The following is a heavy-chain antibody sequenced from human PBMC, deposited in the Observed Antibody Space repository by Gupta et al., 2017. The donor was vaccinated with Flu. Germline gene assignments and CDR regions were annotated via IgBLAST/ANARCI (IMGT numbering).Heavy chain of an antibody. CDR3: ARDRWAYSSGWYGNFDS. Sequence: EVQLVESGGDFVQPGGSLRLSCAAPGLPFSPYWMSWVRQAPGKGLEWVANIKQDGSEKYYVDSVKGRFTISRDNAENSLFLQMNSLRAEDTAVYYCARDRWAYSSGWYGNFDSWGQGSLVIVSS. D-gene: IGHD6-19*01. CDR1: GLPFSPYW. V-gene: IGHV3-7*04. CDR2: IKQDGSEK. J-gene: IGHJ4*02.